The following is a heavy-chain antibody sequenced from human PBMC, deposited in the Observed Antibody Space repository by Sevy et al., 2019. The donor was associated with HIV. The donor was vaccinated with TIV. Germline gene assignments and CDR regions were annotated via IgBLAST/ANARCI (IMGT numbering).Heavy chain of an antibody. CDR3: VRDHNDSSEFYLIGAYDV. CDR2: VLMDGTKE. Sequence: GGSLRLSCAASGFIFNSYAIHWVRRAPGKGLEWVAVVLMDGTKEFYADSVKGRFTISRDNSKKKVFLQMNSLRDEDTAVYYCVRDHNDSSEFYLIGAYDVWGQGTTVTVSS. D-gene: IGHD3-22*01. J-gene: IGHJ3*01. V-gene: IGHV3-33*01. CDR1: GFIFNSYA.